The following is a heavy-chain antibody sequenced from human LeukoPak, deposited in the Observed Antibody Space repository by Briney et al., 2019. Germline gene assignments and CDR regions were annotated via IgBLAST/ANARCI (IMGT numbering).Heavy chain of an antibody. CDR3: ARDRWELLGRAFDI. D-gene: IGHD1-26*01. CDR2: ISSSGSTI. CDR1: GFTFRNYW. V-gene: IGHV3-48*04. Sequence: GGSLRLSCATSGFTFRNYWMSWVRQAPGKGLEWVSYISSSGSTIYYADSVKGRFTISRDNAKNSLYLQMNSLRAEDTAVYYCARDRWELLGRAFDIWGQGTMVTVSS. J-gene: IGHJ3*02.